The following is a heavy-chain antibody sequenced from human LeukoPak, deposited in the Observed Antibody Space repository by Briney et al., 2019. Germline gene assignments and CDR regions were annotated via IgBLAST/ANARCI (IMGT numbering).Heavy chain of an antibody. CDR3: AKVGTVYFPLDF. J-gene: IGHJ4*02. D-gene: IGHD2/OR15-2a*01. CDR2: ISTSSSYI. Sequence: GGSLRLSCAASGFTLISYSMKWVRQAPGRGLEWVSSISTSSSYIYYADSVKGRFTISRDNSKNTLYLQMNSLRAGDTAVYYCAKVGTVYFPLDFWGQGTLVTVSS. V-gene: IGHV3-21*04. CDR1: GFTLISYS.